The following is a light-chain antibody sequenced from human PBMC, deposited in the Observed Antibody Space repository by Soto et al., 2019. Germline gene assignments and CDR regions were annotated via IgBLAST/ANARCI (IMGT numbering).Light chain of an antibody. CDR1: QSVSSSY. V-gene: IGKV3-20*01. CDR2: DAS. CDR3: QQFSSYPLT. J-gene: IGKJ4*02. Sequence: ESVLTQSPGTLSLSPGEIATLSCRASQSVSSSYLAWYQQKPGQAPRLLIYDASSRATGIPDRFSGGGSGTDFTLAISRLEPEDFAVYYCQQFSSYPLTFGGGTKVDI.